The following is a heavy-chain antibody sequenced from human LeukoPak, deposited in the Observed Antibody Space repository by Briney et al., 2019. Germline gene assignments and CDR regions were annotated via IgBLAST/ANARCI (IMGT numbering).Heavy chain of an antibody. J-gene: IGHJ5*02. D-gene: IGHD3-22*01. Sequence: ASVKVSCKASGYTFTGYYMHWVRQAPGQGLEWMGWINPNSGGTNYAQKFQGRVTMTRDTSISTAYMELSRLRSDDTAVYYCARDRVDYDSSGYYSHLGFDPWGQGTLVTVSS. CDR1: GYTFTGYY. V-gene: IGHV1-2*02. CDR2: INPNSGGT. CDR3: ARDRVDYDSSGYYSHLGFDP.